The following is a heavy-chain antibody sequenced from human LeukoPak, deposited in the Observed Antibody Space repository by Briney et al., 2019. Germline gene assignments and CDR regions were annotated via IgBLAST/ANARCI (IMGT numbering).Heavy chain of an antibody. CDR1: GCTFSSYG. Sequence: PGGSLRLSCAASGCTFSSYGMHWVRQAPGKGLEWEAVISFDGSNKSYADSVKGRFTISRDNSTNTLYLQMNSLRAEDTAVYYCAKSSVGATGWFDPWGQGTLGTVSS. CDR2: ISFDGSNK. D-gene: IGHD1-26*01. J-gene: IGHJ5*02. CDR3: AKSSVGATGWFDP. V-gene: IGHV3-30*18.